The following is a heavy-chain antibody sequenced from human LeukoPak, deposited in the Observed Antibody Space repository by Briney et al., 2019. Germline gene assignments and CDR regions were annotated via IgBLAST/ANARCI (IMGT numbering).Heavy chain of an antibody. CDR3: ARGSCSSTSCYMGDY. D-gene: IGHD2-2*02. CDR2: IYTSGST. Sequence: SQTLSLTCTVSGGSIRSGSYYWSWIRQPAGKGLEWIGRIYTSGSTNYNPSLKSRVTISVDTSKHQFSLQLSSVTAADTAVYYCARGSCSSTSCYMGDYWGQGTLVTVSS. V-gene: IGHV4-61*02. J-gene: IGHJ4*02. CDR1: GGSIRSGSYY.